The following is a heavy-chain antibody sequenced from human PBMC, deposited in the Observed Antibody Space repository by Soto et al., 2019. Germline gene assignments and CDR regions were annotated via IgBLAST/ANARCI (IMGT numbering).Heavy chain of an antibody. CDR1: GFTFSSYS. D-gene: IGHD3-9*01. Sequence: GGSLRLSCAASGFTFSSYSMNWVRQAPGKGLEWVSSISSSSSYIYYADSVKGRFTISRDNAKNSLYLQMNSLRAEDTAVYYCARVSGYYDILTGYQNWFDPWGQGTLVTVSS. J-gene: IGHJ5*02. CDR2: ISSSSSYI. CDR3: ARVSGYYDILTGYQNWFDP. V-gene: IGHV3-21*01.